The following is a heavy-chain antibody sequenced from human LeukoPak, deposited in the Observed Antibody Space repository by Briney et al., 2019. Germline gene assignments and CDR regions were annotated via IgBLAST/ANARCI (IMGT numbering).Heavy chain of an antibody. CDR2: INHSGST. CDR1: GGSFSGYY. CDR3: ARANYNWNYWDY. D-gene: IGHD1-20*01. V-gene: IGHV4-34*01. J-gene: IGHJ4*02. Sequence: KPSETLSLTCAVYGGSFSGYYWSWIRQPPGKGLEWLGEINHSGSTNYNPSLKSRVTVSVDTSKNQFSLKLSSVTAADTAVYYCARANYNWNYWDYWGQGTLVTVSS.